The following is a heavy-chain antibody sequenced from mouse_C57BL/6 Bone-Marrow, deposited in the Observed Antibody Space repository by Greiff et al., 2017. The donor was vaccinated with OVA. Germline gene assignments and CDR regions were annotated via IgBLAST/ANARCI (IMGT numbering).Heavy chain of an antibody. CDR1: GFNFKDDY. CDR3: TGATMVKGFAY. V-gene: IGHV14-4*01. J-gene: IGHJ3*01. D-gene: IGHD2-2*01. CDR2: IDPENGDT. Sequence: EVQLQQSGAELVRPGASVKLSCTASGFNFKDDYMHWVKQRPEQGLEWIGWIDPENGDTEYASKFQGKATITAGQSSNTAYLQISSLASEDTAVYYCTGATMVKGFAYWGQGTLVTVSA.